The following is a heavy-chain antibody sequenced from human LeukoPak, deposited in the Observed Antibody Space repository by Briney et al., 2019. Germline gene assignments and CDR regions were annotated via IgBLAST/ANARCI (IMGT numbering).Heavy chain of an antibody. CDR3: ARGSGFLIDY. CDR2: LKPDASEK. J-gene: IGHJ4*02. CDR1: GLILRKYW. V-gene: IGHV3-7*01. D-gene: IGHD1-1*01. Sequence: GGSLRLSCTASGLILRKYWMAWVRQPHGKGLEWVAILKPDASEKWYLDSLEGRFTISRDNAKNSLYLQMTALRADDTAIYYCARGSGFLIDYWGQGILVTVSS.